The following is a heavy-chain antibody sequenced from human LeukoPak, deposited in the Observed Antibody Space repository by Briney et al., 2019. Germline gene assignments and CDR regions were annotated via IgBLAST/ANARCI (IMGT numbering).Heavy chain of an antibody. D-gene: IGHD5-24*01. V-gene: IGHV1-18*01. CDR2: ISAYNGDT. CDR1: GYTFTNYD. CDR3: PRDGDGYTNGNFEF. Sequence: ASVKVSCKASGYTFTNYDISWVRQAPGQGLEWMGWISAYNGDTNYAQKLQGRVTLTTDTSTSTAYMELRSLRSDDTAVYYCPRDGDGYTNGNFEFWGQGTLVTVSS. J-gene: IGHJ4*02.